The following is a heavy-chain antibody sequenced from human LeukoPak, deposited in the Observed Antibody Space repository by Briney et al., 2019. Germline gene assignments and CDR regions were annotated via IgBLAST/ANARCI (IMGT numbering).Heavy chain of an antibody. CDR2: INGGGDAT. D-gene: IGHD6-19*01. CDR3: AKGRAVAGTFDY. J-gene: IGHJ4*02. V-gene: IGHV3-23*01. Sequence: PGGSLRLSCAASGFSFNNNAMSWVRQAPGKGLEWVSAINGGGDATEYADSVKGRFTISRDNSKKTLYLQMNSLRPEDTAVYYCAKGRAVAGTFDYWGQGTLVTVSS. CDR1: GFSFNNNA.